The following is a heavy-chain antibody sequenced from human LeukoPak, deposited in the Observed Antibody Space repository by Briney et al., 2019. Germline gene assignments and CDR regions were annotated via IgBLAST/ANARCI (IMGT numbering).Heavy chain of an antibody. CDR1: GYTLTELS. Sequence: ASVKVSCKVSGYTLTELSIHWVRQAPGKGLEWMGGFDPEDGETIYAQRFQGRVTMAEDTSTDTAYMELSSLRSEDTAVYYCATGDINTLPDRYYFYMDVWGKGTTVTVSS. V-gene: IGHV1-24*01. CDR2: FDPEDGET. D-gene: IGHD2-15*01. CDR3: ATGDINTLPDRYYFYMDV. J-gene: IGHJ6*03.